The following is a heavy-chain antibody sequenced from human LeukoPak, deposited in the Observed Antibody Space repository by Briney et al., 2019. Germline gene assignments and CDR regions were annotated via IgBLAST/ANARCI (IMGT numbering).Heavy chain of an antibody. Sequence: GGSLTLSCTPSGFRFSDYYMSWTRQTPGKGLEWVSYISSSGSTIYYGDSVKGRFTLSRDNAKNSLYLEMNSVRYEDTAVYYCAGTDSDYDLRYWGQGTLVTVSS. J-gene: IGHJ4*02. CDR1: GFRFSDYY. CDR2: ISSSGSTI. D-gene: IGHD5-12*01. V-gene: IGHV3-11*04. CDR3: AGTDSDYDLRY.